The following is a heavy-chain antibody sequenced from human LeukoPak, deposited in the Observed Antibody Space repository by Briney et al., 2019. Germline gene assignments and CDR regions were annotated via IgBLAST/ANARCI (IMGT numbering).Heavy chain of an antibody. CDR3: ARLSRGSSPDYFYYYMDV. J-gene: IGHJ6*03. Sequence: SETLSLTCTVSGGSITSTNYYWPWIRQPPGKGPEWIGSVYYSGTTYYNPSLMSRATVSVDTSENQFSLKLSSVTAADTAVYYCARLSRGSSPDYFYYYMDVWGKGIMVTVSS. CDR2: VYYSGTT. D-gene: IGHD6-6*01. CDR1: GGSITSTNYY. V-gene: IGHV4-39*07.